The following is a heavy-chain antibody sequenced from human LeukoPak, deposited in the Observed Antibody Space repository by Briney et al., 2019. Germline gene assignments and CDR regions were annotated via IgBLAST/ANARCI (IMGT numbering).Heavy chain of an antibody. D-gene: IGHD1-26*01. Sequence: PGGSLRLSCAASGFTFSSYWMSWVRQAPGKALEWVANIKQDGSEKYYVDSVKGRFTISRDNAKNTLYLQMNSLRAEDTAVYYCARDRRYSGSYYGLDYWGQGTLVTVSS. CDR2: IKQDGSEK. CDR3: ARDRRYSGSYYGLDY. V-gene: IGHV3-7*01. CDR1: GFTFSSYW. J-gene: IGHJ4*02.